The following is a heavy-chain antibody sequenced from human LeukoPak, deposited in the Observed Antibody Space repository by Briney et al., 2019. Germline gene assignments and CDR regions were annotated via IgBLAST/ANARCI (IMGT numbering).Heavy chain of an antibody. CDR2: ISGSGGST. D-gene: IGHD2-2*01. V-gene: IGHV3-23*01. CDR1: GFTFSSYA. J-gene: IGHJ4*02. CDR3: AKVSCSSTSCNFDY. Sequence: PGGSLRLSCAASGFTFSSYAMSWVRQAPGKGPEWVSAISGSGGSTYYADSVKGRFTISRDNSKNTLYLQMNSLRAEDTAVYYCAKVSCSSTSCNFDYWGQGTLVTVSS.